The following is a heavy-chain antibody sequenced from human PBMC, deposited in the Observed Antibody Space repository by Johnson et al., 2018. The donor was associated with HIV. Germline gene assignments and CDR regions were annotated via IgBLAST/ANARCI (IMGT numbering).Heavy chain of an antibody. CDR1: GFTFSSYA. D-gene: IGHD5-24*01. J-gene: IGHJ3*02. CDR2: IYSGGST. V-gene: IGHV3-66*01. Sequence: VQLVESGGDLVQPGGSLRLSCAASGFTFSSYAMSWVRQAPGKGLEWVSVIYSGGSTYYADSVKGRFTISRDNSKNTLYLQMNSLRAEDTAVYFCARGCRDGYTCDAFDIWGQGTMVTVSS. CDR3: ARGCRDGYTCDAFDI.